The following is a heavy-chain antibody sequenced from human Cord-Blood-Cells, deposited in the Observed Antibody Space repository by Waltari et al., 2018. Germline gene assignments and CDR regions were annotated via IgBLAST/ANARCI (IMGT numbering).Heavy chain of an antibody. Sequence: QVQLVQSGAEVKKPGASVKVSCKASGYTFTSSYMTWVRQAPGQGLEWMGIINPSGGSTSYAQKFQGRVTMTRDTSTSTVYMELSSLRSEDTAVYYCARPYNWNFAFDIWGQGTMVTVSS. J-gene: IGHJ3*02. CDR3: ARPYNWNFAFDI. V-gene: IGHV1-46*01. CDR2: INPSGGST. D-gene: IGHD1-7*01. CDR1: GYTFTSSY.